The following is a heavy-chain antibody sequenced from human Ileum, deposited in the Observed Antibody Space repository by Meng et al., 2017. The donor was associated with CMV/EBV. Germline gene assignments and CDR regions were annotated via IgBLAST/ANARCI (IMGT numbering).Heavy chain of an antibody. CDR3: AKGSKWVPFDY. J-gene: IGHJ4*02. CDR1: GFTFRDFA. Sequence: GGSLRLSCEASGFTFRDFAMTWVRQAPGKGLEWVSVIYTGSSARFYADSVKGRFTVSRDDSKNTLYLRISSLGADDTATYYCAKGSKWVPFDYWGQGPLVTVSS. CDR2: IYTGSSAR. V-gene: IGHV3-23*03. D-gene: IGHD1-26*01.